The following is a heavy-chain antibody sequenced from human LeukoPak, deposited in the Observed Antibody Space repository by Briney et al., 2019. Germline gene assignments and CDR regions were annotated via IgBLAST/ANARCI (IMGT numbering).Heavy chain of an antibody. J-gene: IGHJ4*02. CDR2: IYYSGNT. D-gene: IGHD3-10*01. CDR1: GVSISSSNSY. V-gene: IGHV4-39*01. CDR3: ARQSPLYGSGNYYNYPFDY. Sequence: PSETLSLTCTVSGVSISSSNSYWGWIRQPPGKGLEWIGSIYYSGNTYYNASLKSQVSISIDTSKNQFSLRLTSVTAADTAVYYCARQSPLYGSGNYYNYPFDYWGQGTLVTVSS.